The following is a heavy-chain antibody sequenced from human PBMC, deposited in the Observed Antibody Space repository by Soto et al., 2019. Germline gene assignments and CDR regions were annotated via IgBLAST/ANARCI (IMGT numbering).Heavy chain of an antibody. CDR2: INAYNGNT. V-gene: IGHV1-18*01. J-gene: IGHJ4*02. D-gene: IGHD3-16*02. CDR3: ASYMITFGGIIVYYFDY. Sequence: QVQLVQSGPEVKKPGASVKVSCKASGYTFTSYGITWVRQAPGQGLEWMGWINAYNGNTNYLQNLQGRVTMTTDTSTSTAYMELRSPRSDDTAVYYCASYMITFGGIIVYYFDYWGQGTLVTVSS. CDR1: GYTFTSYG.